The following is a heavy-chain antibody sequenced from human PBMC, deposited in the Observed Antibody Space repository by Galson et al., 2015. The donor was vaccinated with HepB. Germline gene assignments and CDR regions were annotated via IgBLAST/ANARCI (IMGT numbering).Heavy chain of an antibody. CDR3: ARDLAAAGIYGYYGMDV. CDR2: INPSGGST. CDR1: GYTFTSYY. J-gene: IGHJ6*02. V-gene: IGHV1-46*01. Sequence: SVKVSCKASGYTFTSYYMHWVRQAPGQGLEWMGIINPSGGSTSYAQKFQGRVTMTRDTSTSTVYMELSSLRSEDTAVYYCARDLAAAGIYGYYGMDVWGQGTTVTVSS. D-gene: IGHD6-13*01.